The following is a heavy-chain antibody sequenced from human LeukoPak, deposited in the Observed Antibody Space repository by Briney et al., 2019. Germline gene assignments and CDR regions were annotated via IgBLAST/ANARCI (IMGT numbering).Heavy chain of an antibody. CDR3: AREGIAVAGYYYYYGMDV. CDR1: GGSISSGGYY. V-gene: IGHV4-30-4*08. CDR2: IYYSGST. Sequence: PSETLSLTCTVSGGSISSGGYYWSWIRQHPGKGLEWIGYIYYSGSTYYNPSLKSRVTISVDTSKNQFSLKLSSVTAADTAVYYCAREGIAVAGYYYYYGMDVWGQGTTVTVSS. J-gene: IGHJ6*02. D-gene: IGHD6-19*01.